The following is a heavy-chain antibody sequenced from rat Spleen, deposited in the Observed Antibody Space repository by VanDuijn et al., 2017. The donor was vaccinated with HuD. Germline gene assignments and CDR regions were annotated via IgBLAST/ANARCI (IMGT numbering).Heavy chain of an antibody. D-gene: IGHD1-6*01. CDR2: ISPSGGST. Sequence: EVQLAESGGGLVQPGRSLKLSCAASGFTFSNYGMNWIRQAPTKGLEWVASISPSGGSTHYRDSVKGRFTISRDNAKSTLNLQMDSLRSEDTATYYCAREADKPFHYFDYWGQGVMVTVSS. V-gene: IGHV5-19*01. J-gene: IGHJ2*01. CDR1: GFTFSNYG. CDR3: AREADKPFHYFDY.